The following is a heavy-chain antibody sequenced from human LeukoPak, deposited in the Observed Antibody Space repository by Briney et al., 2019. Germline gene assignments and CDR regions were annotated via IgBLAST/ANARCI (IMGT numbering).Heavy chain of an antibody. CDR3: AKVRSGYYNIDY. J-gene: IGHJ4*02. V-gene: IGHV3-23*01. CDR2: ISGSGGST. CDR1: GFTFSSYA. D-gene: IGHD3-22*01. Sequence: GGSLRLSCAASGFTFSSYAMAWVRQTPGKGLEWVSAISGSGGSTYYADSVKGRFPISRDNSKNTLYLQMNSLRAEDTAVYYCAKVRSGYYNIDYWGQGTLVTVSS.